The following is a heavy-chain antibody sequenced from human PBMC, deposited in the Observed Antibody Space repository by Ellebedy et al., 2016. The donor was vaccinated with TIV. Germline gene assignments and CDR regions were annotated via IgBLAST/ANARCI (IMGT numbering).Heavy chain of an antibody. J-gene: IGHJ4*02. Sequence: GESLKISCAASGFTFINAWMNWVRQAPGKGPEWVGRIKSKIDGGTTDYAAPVKGRFTISNDDSKSTLYLQMNSLRSEDTAVYYCTTELGSSGWVPGGDYWGQGTLVTVSS. D-gene: IGHD6-19*01. CDR3: TTELGSSGWVPGGDY. V-gene: IGHV3-15*07. CDR2: IKSKIDGGTT. CDR1: GFTFINAW.